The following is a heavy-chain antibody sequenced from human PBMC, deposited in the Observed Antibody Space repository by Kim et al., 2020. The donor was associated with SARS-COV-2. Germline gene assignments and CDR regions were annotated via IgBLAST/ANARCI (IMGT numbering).Heavy chain of an antibody. CDR3: AKDKDSSGWYGAFDI. J-gene: IGHJ3*02. V-gene: IGHV3-23*01. D-gene: IGHD6-19*01. Sequence: DSVKGRFTISRDNSKNTLYLQMNSLRAEDTAVYYCAKDKDSSGWYGAFDIWGQGTMVTVSS.